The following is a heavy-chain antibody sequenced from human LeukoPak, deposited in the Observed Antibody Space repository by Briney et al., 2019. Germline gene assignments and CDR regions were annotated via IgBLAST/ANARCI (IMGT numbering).Heavy chain of an antibody. D-gene: IGHD3-3*01. CDR2: ISYDGSNK. Sequence: GGSLRLSCAASGFTFSNYGMHWVRQAPGKGLEGVTLISYDGSNKYYADSVKGRFTISRDNSKNTLYLQMNRLRAEDTAVYYCAKDYRPHDFWSGLVDYWGQGTLVTVSS. CDR1: GFTFSNYG. CDR3: AKDYRPHDFWSGLVDY. J-gene: IGHJ4*02. V-gene: IGHV3-30*18.